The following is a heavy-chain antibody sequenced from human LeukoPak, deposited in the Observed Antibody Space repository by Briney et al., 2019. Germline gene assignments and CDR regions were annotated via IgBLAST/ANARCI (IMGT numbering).Heavy chain of an antibody. V-gene: IGHV4-34*01. CDR3: ARVAVKRTSGSYYYYYYGMDV. J-gene: IGHJ6*02. Sequence: SETLSLTCAVYGGSFSGYYWSWIRQPPGKGLEWIGEINHSGSTNYNPSLKSRVTISVDTSKNQFSLKLSSVTAADTAVYYCARVAVKRTSGSYYYYYYGMDVWGQGTTVTVSS. D-gene: IGHD1-26*01. CDR2: INHSGST. CDR1: GGSFSGYY.